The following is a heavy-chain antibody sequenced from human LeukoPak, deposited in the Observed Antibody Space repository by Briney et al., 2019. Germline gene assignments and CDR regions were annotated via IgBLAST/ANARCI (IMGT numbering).Heavy chain of an antibody. D-gene: IGHD3-10*01. CDR2: IHHSGIT. CDR3: ARESGAYSDY. V-gene: IGHV4-38-2*02. CDR1: VYSISSGYY. J-gene: IGHJ4*02. Sequence: PSQTLSLTCTVSVYSISSGYYWGWIRQPPGKGLEWIGSIHHSGITYYNPSLKSRVTISVDTSKNQFSLKLSSVTAADTAVYYCARESGAYSDYWGQGTLVTVSS.